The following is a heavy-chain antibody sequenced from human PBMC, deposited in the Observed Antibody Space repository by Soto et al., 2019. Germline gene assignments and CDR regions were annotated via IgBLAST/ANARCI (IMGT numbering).Heavy chain of an antibody. J-gene: IGHJ6*02. CDR2: INHSGST. CDR1: GGSFSGYY. CDR3: ARGVGYCSSTTCYAGIYYYYGMQV. D-gene: IGHD2-2*01. Sequence: SETLSLTCAVYGGSFSGYYWSWIRQPPGKGLEWIGEINHSGSTNYNPSLKSRVTISVDTSKNQFSLKLSSVTAADTAVYYCARGVGYCSSTTCYAGIYYYYGMQVWGQGTTVTVSS. V-gene: IGHV4-34*01.